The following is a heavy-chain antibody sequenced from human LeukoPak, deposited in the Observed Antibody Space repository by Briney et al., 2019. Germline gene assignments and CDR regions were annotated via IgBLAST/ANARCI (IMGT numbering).Heavy chain of an antibody. CDR3: ARLGDGYNYY. CDR1: GYSFTSYW. D-gene: IGHD5-24*01. J-gene: IGHJ4*02. Sequence: GESLKISCKGSGYSFTSYWITWVRQMPGKGLEWMGRIDPSDSYTNYSPSFQGHVTIPADKSISTAYLQWSSLKASDTAMYYCARLGDGYNYYWGQGTLVTVSS. V-gene: IGHV5-10-1*01. CDR2: IDPSDSYT.